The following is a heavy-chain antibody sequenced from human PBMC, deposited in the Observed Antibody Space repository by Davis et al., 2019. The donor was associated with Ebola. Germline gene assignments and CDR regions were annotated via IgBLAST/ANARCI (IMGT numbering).Heavy chain of an antibody. CDR2: TSQGGVT. V-gene: IGHV4-34*01. CDR3: ARTSLTSILESGVGYTYFAP. Sequence: MPSETLSLTCAVYGGSFTGHLWSWIRQPQGKGLEWLGATSQGGVTNYSLSLKNHITISLDTSKNQFSLKLSPVTAADTAVYYCARTSLTSILESGVGYTYFAPWGQGTTVTVSS. J-gene: IGHJ6*02. D-gene: IGHD5-18*01. CDR1: GGSFTGHL.